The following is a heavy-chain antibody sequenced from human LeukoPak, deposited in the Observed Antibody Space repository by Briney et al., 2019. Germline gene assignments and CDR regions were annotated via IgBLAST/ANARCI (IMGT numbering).Heavy chain of an antibody. CDR2: IKSKTDGGTT. CDR1: GFTLSNAW. D-gene: IGHD3-10*01. J-gene: IGHJ4*02. V-gene: IGHV3-15*01. CDR3: TTFPMVRGFY. Sequence: PGGSLTLSCAASGFTLSNAWMSWVRQAPGKGQEWVGRIKSKTDGGTTDYAAPVKGRFTISRDDSKNTLYLQMNSLKTEDTAVYYCTTFPMVRGFYWGQGNLVTVSS.